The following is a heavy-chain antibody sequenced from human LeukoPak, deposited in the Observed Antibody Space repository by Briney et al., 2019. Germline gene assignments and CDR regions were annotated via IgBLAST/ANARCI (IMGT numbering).Heavy chain of an antibody. CDR3: ASSGYDSSGFIWDY. CDR2: ISGSGGST. CDR1: GFTFSSYA. Sequence: PGGSLRLSCAASGFTFSSYAMSWVRQAPGKGLEWVSAISGSGGSTYYADSVKGRFTISRDNSKNTLYLQMNSLRAEDTAVYYCASSGYDSSGFIWDYWGQGTLVTVSS. D-gene: IGHD3-22*01. J-gene: IGHJ4*02. V-gene: IGHV3-23*01.